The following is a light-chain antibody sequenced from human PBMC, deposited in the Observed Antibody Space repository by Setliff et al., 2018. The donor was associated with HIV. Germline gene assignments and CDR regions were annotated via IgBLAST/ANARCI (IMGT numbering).Light chain of an antibody. CDR1: RSDVGGYDY. CDR2: EVI. J-gene: IGLJ1*01. V-gene: IGLV2-11*01. Sequence: LTQPASVSGSPGQSITISCTGTRSDVGGYDYVSWYQQHPDKAPKLMIYEVIKRPSGVPDRFSGSRSGNTASLTISGLQAEDETDYYCCSYAGSYSYVFGTGTKV. CDR3: CSYAGSYSYV.